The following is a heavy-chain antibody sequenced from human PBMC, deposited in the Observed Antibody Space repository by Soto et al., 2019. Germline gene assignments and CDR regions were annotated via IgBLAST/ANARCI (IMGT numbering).Heavy chain of an antibody. CDR3: ARDPEPGTTDY. Sequence: PGGSLRLSCAASGFTFRSYWMSWVRQAPGKGLEWVANINEDGTEKCYVDSVKGRFTMSRDNAKNSMYLEMNNLRAEDTAVYYCARDPEPGTTDYWGQGTLVTVSS. V-gene: IGHV3-7*01. CDR2: INEDGTEK. D-gene: IGHD1-7*01. J-gene: IGHJ4*02. CDR1: GFTFRSYW.